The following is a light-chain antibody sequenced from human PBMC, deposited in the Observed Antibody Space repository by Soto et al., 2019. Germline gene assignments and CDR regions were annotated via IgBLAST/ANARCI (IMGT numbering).Light chain of an antibody. V-gene: IGLV2-8*01. Sequence: QSALTQPPSASGSRGQSVTISCTGTSSDVGGYNYVSWYQQHPGKAPKLMIYEVSKRPSGVPDRFSGSKSGSTASLTVSGLQPEDEADYYCSSYAGSNNLGVFGGGTKVTVL. CDR1: SSDVGGYNY. CDR3: SSYAGSNNLGV. CDR2: EVS. J-gene: IGLJ3*02.